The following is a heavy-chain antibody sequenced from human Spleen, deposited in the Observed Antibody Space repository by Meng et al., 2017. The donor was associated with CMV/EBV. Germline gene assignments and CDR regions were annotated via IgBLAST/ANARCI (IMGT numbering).Heavy chain of an antibody. V-gene: IGHV4-34*01. CDR3: ARGEPSGSYGWWFDP. Sequence: VYGGSFSGYYWSWIRQPPGKGLGWIGEINHSGSTNYNPSLKSRVTISVDTSKNQFSLKFSSVTAADTAVYYCARGEPSGSYGWWFDPWGQGTLVTVSS. CDR1: GGSFSGYY. J-gene: IGHJ5*02. D-gene: IGHD1-26*01. CDR2: INHSGST.